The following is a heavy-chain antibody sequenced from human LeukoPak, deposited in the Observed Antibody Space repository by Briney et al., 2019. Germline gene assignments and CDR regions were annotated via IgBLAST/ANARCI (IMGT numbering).Heavy chain of an antibody. CDR2: ISGSGGST. CDR3: AQDDYDTSAYYYDENAFDI. D-gene: IGHD3-22*01. Sequence: PGGSLRLSCAASGFTFSSYDMSWVRQAPGKGLEWVSVISGSGGSTYYADSVKGRFTISRDNSKNTLYLQMNSLRAEDTAVYYCAQDDYDTSAYYYDENAFDIWGQGTMVTVSS. V-gene: IGHV3-23*01. J-gene: IGHJ3*02. CDR1: GFTFSSYD.